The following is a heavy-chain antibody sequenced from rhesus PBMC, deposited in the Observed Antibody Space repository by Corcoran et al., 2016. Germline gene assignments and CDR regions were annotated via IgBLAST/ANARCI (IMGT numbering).Heavy chain of an antibody. CDR2: IYGSSTST. CDR1: GGSISDSYR. Sequence: QVQLQESGPGVVKPSETLSLTCAVSGGSISDSYRWSWIRQPPEKGLEWIGYIYGSSTSTNYSPSLKSRVTISKDTSKNQFSLKLSSVTAADTAVYYCARGGSSVYWGQGVLVTVSS. CDR3: ARGGSSVY. V-gene: IGHV4S10*01. D-gene: IGHD3-16*01. J-gene: IGHJ4*01.